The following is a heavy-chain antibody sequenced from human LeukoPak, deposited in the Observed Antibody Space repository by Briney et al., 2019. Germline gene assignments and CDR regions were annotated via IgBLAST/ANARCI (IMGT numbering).Heavy chain of an antibody. CDR2: IYYSGST. J-gene: IGHJ4*02. D-gene: IGHD6-13*01. CDR1: GGSISSSSYY. V-gene: IGHV4-39*02. Sequence: SETLSLTCTVSGGSISSSSYYWGWIRQPPGKGLEWIGSIYYSGSTYYNPSLKSRVTISVDTSKNQFSLKLSSVTAADTAVYYCARDRESYGEGSSWYAGYFDYWGQGTQVTVSS. CDR3: ARDRESYGEGSSWYAGYFDY.